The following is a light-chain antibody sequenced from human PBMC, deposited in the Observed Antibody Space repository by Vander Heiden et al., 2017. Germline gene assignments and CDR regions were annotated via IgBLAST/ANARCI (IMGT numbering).Light chain of an antibody. V-gene: IGKV3-15*01. Sequence: IVLTQSPATLSVSPGDRATLSCRASQSVSSNLAWYQQTPGQAPRLLIDGASTRATGIPARCSGSGSGTEFTLTISSLQSEDFAVYYCQQYNNWPYTFGQGTKLEIK. CDR3: QQYNNWPYT. J-gene: IGKJ2*01. CDR1: QSVSSN. CDR2: GAS.